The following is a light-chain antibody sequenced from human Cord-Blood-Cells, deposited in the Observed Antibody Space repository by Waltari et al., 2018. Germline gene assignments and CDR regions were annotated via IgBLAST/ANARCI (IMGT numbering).Light chain of an antibody. CDR1: SSDVGSYNL. CDR2: EGS. CDR3: CSYAGSSTFYV. J-gene: IGLJ1*01. V-gene: IGLV2-23*01. Sequence: QSALTQPASVSGSPGQSLTISCTGTSSDVGSYNLVSWYQQHPGKAPKLMIYEGSKRPSGVSNRFSGSKSVNTASLTISGLQAEDEADYYCCSYAGSSTFYVFGTGTKVTVL.